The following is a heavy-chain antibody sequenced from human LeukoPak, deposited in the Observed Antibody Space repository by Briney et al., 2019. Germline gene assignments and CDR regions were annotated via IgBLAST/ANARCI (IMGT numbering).Heavy chain of an antibody. CDR1: GFIFSDYY. Sequence: GSLRLSCVASGFIFSDYYMSWIRQPPGKGLEWIGEINHSGSTNYNPSLKSRVTISVDTSKNQFSLKLSSVTAADTAVYYCAREHPPIQYSSGWYVDYWGQGTLVTVSS. D-gene: IGHD6-19*01. V-gene: IGHV4-34*01. CDR3: AREHPPIQYSSGWYVDY. CDR2: INHSGST. J-gene: IGHJ4*02.